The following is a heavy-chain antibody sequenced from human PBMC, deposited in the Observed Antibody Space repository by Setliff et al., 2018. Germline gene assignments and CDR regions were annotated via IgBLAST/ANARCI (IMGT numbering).Heavy chain of an antibody. CDR2: INQDGSEK. D-gene: IGHD2-2*01. Sequence: GGSLRLSCVGSGFTFSNFWMTWVRQAPGKGLEWVANINQDGSEKSHVDSVKGRFSISRDNAKNSLYLQMSSLRAEDTAAFYCARVVTSAFDIWGQGTMVTVSS. CDR1: GFTFSNFW. V-gene: IGHV3-7*03. CDR3: ARVVTSAFDI. J-gene: IGHJ3*02.